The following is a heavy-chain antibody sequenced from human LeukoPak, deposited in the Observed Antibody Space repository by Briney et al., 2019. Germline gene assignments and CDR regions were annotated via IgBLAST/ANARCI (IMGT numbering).Heavy chain of an antibody. D-gene: IGHD2-2*01. CDR1: GFTFSSYA. J-gene: IGHJ4*02. V-gene: IGHV3-30*04. CDR3: ARDSGYCSSTSCQGGYFDY. Sequence: GGSLRLSCAASGFTFSSYAMHWVRQAPGEGLEWVAVISYDGSNKYYADSVKGRFTISRDNSKNTLYLQMNSLRAEDTAVYYCARDSGYCSSTSCQGGYFDYWGQGTLVTVSS. CDR2: ISYDGSNK.